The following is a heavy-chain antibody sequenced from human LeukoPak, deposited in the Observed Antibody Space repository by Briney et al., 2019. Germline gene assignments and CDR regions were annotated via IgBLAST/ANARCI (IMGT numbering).Heavy chain of an antibody. CDR3: VRVRSQGHFDY. J-gene: IGHJ4*02. CDR1: GGTFSSYA. Sequence: SVKVSCKASGGTFSSYAISWVRQAPGQGREWMGRIIPILGIANYAQKFQGRVTITADKSTSTAYMELSSLRSEDTAVYYCVRVRSQGHFDYWGQGTLVTASS. V-gene: IGHV1-69*04. CDR2: IIPILGIA.